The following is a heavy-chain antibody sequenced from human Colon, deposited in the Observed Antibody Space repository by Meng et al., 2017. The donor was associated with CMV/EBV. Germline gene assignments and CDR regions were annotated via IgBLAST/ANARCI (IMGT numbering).Heavy chain of an antibody. CDR2: MRSKSEKWRI. J-gene: IGHJ4*02. V-gene: IGHV3-15*01. Sequence: GESLKISCAVSGFTFSDAWMNWVRQAPGKGLEWVGRMRSKSEKWRIEYAAPVIGRFTISRDNAKNSLYLQMSSLSAEDTAVYYCVRDNARVQGNIPILVVPQGFDYWGQGTVVTVSS. CDR1: GFTFSDAW. D-gene: IGHD3-22*01. CDR3: VRDNARVQGNIPILVVPQGFDY.